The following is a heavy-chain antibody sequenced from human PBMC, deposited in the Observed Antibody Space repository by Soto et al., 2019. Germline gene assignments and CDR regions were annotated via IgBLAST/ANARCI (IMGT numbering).Heavy chain of an antibody. V-gene: IGHV4-34*01. D-gene: IGHD2-2*01. CDR2: INHSGST. CDR1: GGSFSGYY. J-gene: IGHJ5*02. Sequence: SETLSLTCAVYGGSFSGYYWSWIRQPPGKGLEWIGEINHSGSTNYNPSLKSRVTISVDTSKNQFSLKLSSVTAADTAVYYCASRGGYGVPAAMLEPWGQGTLVTVSS. CDR3: ASRGGYGVPAAMLEP.